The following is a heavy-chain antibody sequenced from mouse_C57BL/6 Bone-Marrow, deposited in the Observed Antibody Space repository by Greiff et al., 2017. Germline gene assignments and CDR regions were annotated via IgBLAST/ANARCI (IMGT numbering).Heavy chain of an antibody. CDR2: IYPTSGRT. J-gene: IGHJ2*01. Sequence: QVQLQQPGAELVKPGASVKMSCKASGYTFTSYWITWVKQRPGQGLEWIGDIYPTSGRTNYNEKFKSKAILTVDTSSNTAYMQPSSLTSEDSAVFYCASSGPLGRSLDYWGQGTTLTGSS. D-gene: IGHD4-1*01. CDR1: GYTFTSYW. CDR3: ASSGPLGRSLDY. V-gene: IGHV1-55*01.